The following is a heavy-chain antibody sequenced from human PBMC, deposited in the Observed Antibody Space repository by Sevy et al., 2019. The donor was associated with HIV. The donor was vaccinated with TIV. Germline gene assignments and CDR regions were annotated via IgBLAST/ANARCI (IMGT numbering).Heavy chain of an antibody. V-gene: IGHV3-15*01. CDR1: GLTFNNAW. D-gene: IGHD3-3*01. Sequence: GGSLRLSCAVSGLTFNNAWMTWVRQAPGKGLEWVGRIKSQGDGGKIDYAAPVKGRFTISRDDSKNTLYLQMNSLKTEDTAVYYCTTKGDFWSGCQYFDYWGQGTLVTVSS. CDR3: TTKGDFWSGCQYFDY. J-gene: IGHJ4*02. CDR2: IKSQGDGGKI.